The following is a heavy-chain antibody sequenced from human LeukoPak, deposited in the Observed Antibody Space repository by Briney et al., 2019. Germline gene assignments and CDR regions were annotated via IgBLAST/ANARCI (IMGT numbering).Heavy chain of an antibody. Sequence: GGSLRLSCAASGFILSNYNMNWVRRAPGKGLEWVSSISGNSNDMNYADPVKGRFTISRDNTSNSLYLQMNSLRAEDTAIYYCVRIPNGANFPNWFDPWGQGTPVTVSS. V-gene: IGHV3-21*01. CDR3: VRIPNGANFPNWFDP. D-gene: IGHD4/OR15-4a*01. J-gene: IGHJ5*01. CDR2: ISGNSNDM. CDR1: GFILSNYN.